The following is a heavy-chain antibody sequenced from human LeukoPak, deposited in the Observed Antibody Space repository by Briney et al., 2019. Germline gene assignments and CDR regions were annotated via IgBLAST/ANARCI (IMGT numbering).Heavy chain of an antibody. Sequence: ASVKVSCNISGYTLTDFSMHWVRQAPGKGLEWMGWINPNSGGTNYAQKFQGRVTMTRDTSISTAYMGLSRLRSDDTAVYYCARITGYYDRKEDYWGQGTLVTVSS. J-gene: IGHJ4*02. CDR2: INPNSGGT. D-gene: IGHD3-22*01. CDR3: ARITGYYDRKEDY. V-gene: IGHV1-2*02. CDR1: GYTLTDFS.